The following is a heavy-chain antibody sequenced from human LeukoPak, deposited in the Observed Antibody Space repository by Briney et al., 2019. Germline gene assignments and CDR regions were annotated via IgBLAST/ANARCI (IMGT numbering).Heavy chain of an antibody. D-gene: IGHD2-15*01. CDR1: GFTFSSYS. CDR2: LSSSSSYI. CDR3: ARDDPDLTAAPDAFDI. J-gene: IGHJ3*02. V-gene: IGHV3-21*01. Sequence: GGSLRLSCAASGFTFSSYSMNWVRQAPGKGLEWVSSLSSSSSYIYYADSVKGRFTISRDNAKNSLYLQMNSLRAEDTAVYYCARDDPDLTAAPDAFDIWGQGTMVTVSS.